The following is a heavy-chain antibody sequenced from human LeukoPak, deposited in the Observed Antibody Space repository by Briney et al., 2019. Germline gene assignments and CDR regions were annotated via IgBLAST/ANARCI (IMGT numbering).Heavy chain of an antibody. V-gene: IGHV1-8*01. CDR2: MNPNSGNT. D-gene: IGHD2-21*01. CDR1: GYTFTSYD. J-gene: IGHJ4*02. Sequence: ASVTVSCKASGYTFTSYDINWVRQATGQGLEWMGWMNPNSGNTGYAQKFQGRVTMTRNTSISTAYMELSSLRSEDTAVYYCARGFTPQAVIEDYWGQGTLVTVSS. CDR3: ARGFTPQAVIEDY.